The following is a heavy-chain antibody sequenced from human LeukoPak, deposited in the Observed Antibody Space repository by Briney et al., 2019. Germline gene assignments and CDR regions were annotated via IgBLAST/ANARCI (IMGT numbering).Heavy chain of an antibody. CDR1: GYTFTTYY. Sequence: ASVRVSCKASGYTFTTYYMHWVRQAPGQWLEWMGIIDPSDGGTTYAQKFQGRVTMTRDTSTSTVYMELSSLRSEDTAVYYCASLGSGSSPIVDFDYWGQGTLVTVSS. CDR2: IDPSDGGT. D-gene: IGHD3-10*01. J-gene: IGHJ4*02. CDR3: ASLGSGSSPIVDFDY. V-gene: IGHV1-46*01.